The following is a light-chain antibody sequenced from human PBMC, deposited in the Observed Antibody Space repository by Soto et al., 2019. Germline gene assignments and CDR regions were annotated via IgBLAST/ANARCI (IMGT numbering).Light chain of an antibody. CDR2: ANN. CDR1: TSNIGAGYD. Sequence: QSVLTQLPSVSGAPGQRVTISCSGSTSNIGAGYDVHWYQQLPGTAPKLLIYANNNRPSGVPDRFSGSKSGTSASLAITGLQAEDEADYYCQSYDSSLSGYVFGTGTKLTVL. CDR3: QSYDSSLSGYV. V-gene: IGLV1-40*01. J-gene: IGLJ1*01.